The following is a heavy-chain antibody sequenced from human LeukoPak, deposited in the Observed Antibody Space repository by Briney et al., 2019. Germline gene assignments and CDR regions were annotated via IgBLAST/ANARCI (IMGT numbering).Heavy chain of an antibody. CDR1: GYSSTSYW. V-gene: IGHV5-10-1*01. J-gene: IGHJ6*02. CDR3: ARAPSGKDD. Sequence: GESLKIYCMGSGYSSTSYWMSWVRQMPGKGLEWMGRIDPSDSYTNYSPSFQGHVTISADKSISTAYLQWSSLKASDTAMYYCARAPSGKDDWGQGTTVTVSS. CDR2: IDPSDSYT.